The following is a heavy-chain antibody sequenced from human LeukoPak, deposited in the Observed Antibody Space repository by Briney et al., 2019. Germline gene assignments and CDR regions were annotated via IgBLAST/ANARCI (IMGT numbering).Heavy chain of an antibody. Sequence: GASVKVSCKASGGTFSSYAISWVRQAPGQGLEWMGGIIPIFGTANYAQKFQGRVTITADESTSTAYMELSSLRSEDTAVYYCARTTLLSSSWPSYYYYYYMDVWGKGTTVTVSS. V-gene: IGHV1-69*13. CDR2: IIPIFGTA. D-gene: IGHD6-13*01. CDR3: ARTTLLSSSWPSYYYYYYMDV. J-gene: IGHJ6*03. CDR1: GGTFSSYA.